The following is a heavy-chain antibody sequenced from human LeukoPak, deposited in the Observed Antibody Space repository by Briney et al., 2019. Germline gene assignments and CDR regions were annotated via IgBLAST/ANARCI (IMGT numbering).Heavy chain of an antibody. CDR1: GFTFSSYA. V-gene: IGHV3-23*01. Sequence: PGGSLRLSCAASGFTFSSYAMSWVRQAPGKRLEWVSAISGSGGSTYYADSVKGRFTISRDNSKNTLYLQMNSLRAEDTAVYYCAKDPGYSYGLDAFDIWGQGTMVTVSS. CDR3: AKDPGYSYGLDAFDI. J-gene: IGHJ3*02. D-gene: IGHD5-18*01. CDR2: ISGSGGST.